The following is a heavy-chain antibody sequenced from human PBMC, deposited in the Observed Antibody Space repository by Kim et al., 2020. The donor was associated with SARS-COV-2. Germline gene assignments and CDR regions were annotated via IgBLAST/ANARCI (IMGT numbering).Heavy chain of an antibody. CDR1: GFTFSSFG. V-gene: IGHV3-30*03. CDR3: AAAAGKAP. CDR2: ISYDGSNK. J-gene: IGHJ5*02. D-gene: IGHD6-13*01. Sequence: GGSLRLSCAASGFTFSSFGMHWVRQAPGKGLEWVAVISYDGSNKYYADSVKGRFTISRDNSKNTLYLQMNSLRAEDTAVYYCAAAAGKAPWGQGTLVTVS.